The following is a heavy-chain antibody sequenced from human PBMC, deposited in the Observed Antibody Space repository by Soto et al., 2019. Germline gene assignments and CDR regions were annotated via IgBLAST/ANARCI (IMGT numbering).Heavy chain of an antibody. CDR2: IYYSGST. CDR1: GGSISSYY. D-gene: IGHD6-19*01. V-gene: IGHV4-59*01. J-gene: IGHJ4*02. Sequence: LTCTVSGGSISSYYWSWIRQPPGKGLEWIGYIYYSGSTNYNPSLKSRVTISVDTSKNQFSLKLSSVTAADTAVYYCARNDIAVNYFDYWGQGTLVTVSS. CDR3: ARNDIAVNYFDY.